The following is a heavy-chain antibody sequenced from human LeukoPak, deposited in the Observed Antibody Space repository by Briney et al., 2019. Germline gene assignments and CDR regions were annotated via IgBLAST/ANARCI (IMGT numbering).Heavy chain of an antibody. D-gene: IGHD3-16*01. Sequence: SVKVSCKASGCTFSSYAISWVRQAPGQGLEWMGRIIPILGIANYAQKFQGRVTITADKSTSTAYMELSSLRSEDTAVYYCARDLEGDPDYWGQGTLVTVSS. CDR3: ARDLEGDPDY. V-gene: IGHV1-69*04. J-gene: IGHJ4*02. CDR1: GCTFSSYA. CDR2: IIPILGIA.